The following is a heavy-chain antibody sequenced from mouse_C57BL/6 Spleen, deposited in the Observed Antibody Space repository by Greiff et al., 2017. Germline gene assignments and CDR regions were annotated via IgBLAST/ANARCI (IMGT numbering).Heavy chain of an antibody. Sequence: QVQLQQSGAELARPGASVKLSCKASGYTFTSYGISWVKQRTGQGLEWIGEIYPRSGINYYNEKFKGKATLTADKSSRTAYMELSILTSENSAVYFCARGVSTVVALDYWGQGTTLTVSS. V-gene: IGHV1-81*01. CDR1: GYTFTSYG. D-gene: IGHD1-1*01. CDR3: ARGVSTVVALDY. CDR2: IYPRSGIN. J-gene: IGHJ2*01.